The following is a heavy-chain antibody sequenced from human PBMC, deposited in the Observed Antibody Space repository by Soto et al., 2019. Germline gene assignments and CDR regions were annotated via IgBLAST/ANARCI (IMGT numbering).Heavy chain of an antibody. Sequence: QVQLVQSGAEVKRPGASVKVSCKASGYTFTGYGIAWVRQAPGQGLEWMGWISAYNGNTLQTQKFQDRLTMTTDTSANTASIELRSLRSDDTAVYYCARPLGGYGDDALPLNYWGKGTLVSVSS. D-gene: IGHD4-17*01. J-gene: IGHJ4*02. CDR2: ISAYNGNT. V-gene: IGHV1-18*04. CDR1: GYTFTGYG. CDR3: ARPLGGYGDDALPLNY.